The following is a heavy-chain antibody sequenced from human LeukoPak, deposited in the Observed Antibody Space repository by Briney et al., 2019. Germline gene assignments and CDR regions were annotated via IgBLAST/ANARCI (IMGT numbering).Heavy chain of an antibody. D-gene: IGHD5-24*01. Sequence: GGSLRLSCAASGFTFSSYAMHWVRQAPGKGLEWVAVISYDGSNKYYADSVKGRFTISRDNSKNTLYLQMNSLRAEDTAVYYCARAQMARMRGGYYFDYWGQGTLVTVSS. CDR3: ARAQMARMRGGYYFDY. V-gene: IGHV3-30-3*01. J-gene: IGHJ4*02. CDR2: ISYDGSNK. CDR1: GFTFSSYA.